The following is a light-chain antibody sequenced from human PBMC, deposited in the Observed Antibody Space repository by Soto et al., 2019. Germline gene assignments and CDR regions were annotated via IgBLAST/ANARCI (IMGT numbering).Light chain of an antibody. J-gene: IGLJ3*02. CDR3: SSYTSSSTWV. CDR2: EVS. V-gene: IGLV2-14*01. Sequence: QSALTQPASVSGSPGQSITISCTGTSSDVGGYNYVSWYQQHPGKAPKLMIYEVSNRPSGVSNRFSGSKSGNTASLTISGLQAEDEADYYCSSYTSSSTWVFGGVTK. CDR1: SSDVGGYNY.